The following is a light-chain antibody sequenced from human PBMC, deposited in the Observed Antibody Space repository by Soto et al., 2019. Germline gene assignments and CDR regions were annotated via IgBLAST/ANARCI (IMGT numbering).Light chain of an antibody. V-gene: IGKV1-13*02. Sequence: AIQLTQSPSPLSASIGDRVTITCRASQGISNSLAWYQQKPGTPPALLIYDASTLQSGVPSRFSGSGSGTDFTLTISSLQPGDFATYYCQQFKSHPYTFDQGTKLDIK. J-gene: IGKJ2*01. CDR2: DAS. CDR3: QQFKSHPYT. CDR1: QGISNS.